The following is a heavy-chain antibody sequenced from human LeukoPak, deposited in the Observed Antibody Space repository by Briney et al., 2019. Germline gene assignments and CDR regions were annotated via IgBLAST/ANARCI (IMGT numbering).Heavy chain of an antibody. D-gene: IGHD2-2*02. CDR2: ISSSSSYI. CDR3: ARDLSAAIWDYYYGMDV. Sequence: GGSLRLSCAASGFTFSSYSMNWVRQAPGKGLEWVSSISSSSSYIYYADSVKGRFTISRDNAKNPLYLQMNSLRAEDTAVYYCARDLSAAIWDYYYGMDVWGQGTTVTVSS. CDR1: GFTFSSYS. V-gene: IGHV3-21*01. J-gene: IGHJ6*02.